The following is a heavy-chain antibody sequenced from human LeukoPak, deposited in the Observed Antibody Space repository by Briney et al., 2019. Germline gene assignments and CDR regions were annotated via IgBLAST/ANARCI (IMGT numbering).Heavy chain of an antibody. D-gene: IGHD6-19*01. J-gene: IGHJ3*02. CDR1: GYTFTVYY. Sequence: ASVKVSSKASGYTFTVYYMHWVRQAPGQGLEWMGWINPNSGGTNYAQKFQGWVTMTRDTSISTAYMELSRLRSDDTAVYYCARGGLIAVAGSRDAFGIWGQGTMVTVSS. CDR3: ARGGLIAVAGSRDAFGI. V-gene: IGHV1-2*04. CDR2: INPNSGGT.